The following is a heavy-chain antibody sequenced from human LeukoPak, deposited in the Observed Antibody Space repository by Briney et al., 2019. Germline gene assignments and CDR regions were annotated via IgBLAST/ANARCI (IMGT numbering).Heavy chain of an antibody. V-gene: IGHV3-74*01. CDR1: GFTFSTFW. CDR2: IEADGTST. D-gene: IGHD3-10*01. Sequence: GGSLRLSCAASGFTFSTFWMHWVRQPPGKGPVWVSRIEADGTSTSYADSVKGRFTISRDNAEDTLYLKMNSLRAEDTAVYYCARGFGSGSLLPFDYWGQGTLVTVSS. CDR3: ARGFGSGSLLPFDY. J-gene: IGHJ4*02.